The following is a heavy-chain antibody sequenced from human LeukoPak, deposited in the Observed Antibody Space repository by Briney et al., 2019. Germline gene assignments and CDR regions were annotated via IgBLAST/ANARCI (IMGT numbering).Heavy chain of an antibody. J-gene: IGHJ4*02. Sequence: SQTLSLTCTVSGGSISSYYWSWIRQPPGKGLEWIGYIYYSGSTYYNPSLKSRVTISVDTSKNQFSLKLSSVTAADTAVYYCARGVAAATFDYWGQGTLVTVSS. D-gene: IGHD6-13*01. V-gene: IGHV4-59*12. CDR3: ARGVAAATFDY. CDR1: GGSISSYY. CDR2: IYYSGST.